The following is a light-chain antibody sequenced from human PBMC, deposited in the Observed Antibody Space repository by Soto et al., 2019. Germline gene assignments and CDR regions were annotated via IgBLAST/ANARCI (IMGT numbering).Light chain of an antibody. V-gene: IGKV3-11*01. CDR2: DAS. J-gene: IGKJ1*01. CDR3: QQYNNWPQT. CDR1: QSVSSY. Sequence: VLTQSPATLSLSPVELATLSCRASQSVSSYLAWYQQKPGQAPRLLIYDASNRATGIPARFSGSGSGTEFTLTISSLQSEDFAVYYCQQYNNWPQTFGQGTKVDI.